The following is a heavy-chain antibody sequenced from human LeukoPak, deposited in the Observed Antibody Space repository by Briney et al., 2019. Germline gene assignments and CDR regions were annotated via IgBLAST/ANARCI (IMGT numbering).Heavy chain of an antibody. V-gene: IGHV4-39*07. Sequence: PSVTLSLTCTVSGGSISSSNYYWGWIRQPPGKGLEWIGSIYYSGSTSYNPSLKSRVTISVDTSKNQFSLKLSSVTAADTAVYYCARNFSSGWFDYWGQGTLVTVSS. CDR3: ARNFSSGWFDY. D-gene: IGHD6-19*01. CDR1: GGSISSSNYY. CDR2: IYYSGST. J-gene: IGHJ4*02.